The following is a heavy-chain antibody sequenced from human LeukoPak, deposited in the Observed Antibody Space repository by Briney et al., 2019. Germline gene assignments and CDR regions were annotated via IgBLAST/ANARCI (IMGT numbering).Heavy chain of an antibody. Sequence: GGSLRLSCAASGFTVSSNYMSWVRQAPGKGLEWVSAISGSGGSTYYADSVKGRFTISRDNSKNTLYLQMNSLGAEDTAVYYCGRFYGSVPPGMDVWGQGTTVTVSS. J-gene: IGHJ6*02. CDR1: GFTVSSNY. V-gene: IGHV3-23*01. D-gene: IGHD3-10*01. CDR3: GRFYGSVPPGMDV. CDR2: ISGSGGST.